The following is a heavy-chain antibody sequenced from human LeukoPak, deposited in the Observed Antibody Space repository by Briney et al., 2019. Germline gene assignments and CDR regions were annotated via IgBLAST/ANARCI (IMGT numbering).Heavy chain of an antibody. J-gene: IGHJ4*02. CDR2: ISAYDGNT. Sequence: GASVKVSCKASGYTFFNYGISWVLQAAGQGLEWIGWISAYDGNTNYAQKLQDRVTVTRDISTSTAYMELRSLRSDDTAVYYCGRDGVVTSYYFDYWGQNTLVTVSS. CDR3: GRDGVVTSYYFDY. D-gene: IGHD3-3*01. CDR1: GYTFFNYG. V-gene: IGHV1-18*01.